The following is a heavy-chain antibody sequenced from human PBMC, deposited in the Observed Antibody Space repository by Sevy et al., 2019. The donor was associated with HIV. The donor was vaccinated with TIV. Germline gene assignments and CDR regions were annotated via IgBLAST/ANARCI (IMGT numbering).Heavy chain of an antibody. J-gene: IGHJ4*02. V-gene: IGHV1-2*02. CDR3: ARMGDYYDSSGYYPLKF. Sequence: ASVKVSCKASGYTFTAYYIHWVRQAPGQGLEWMGWINPNSSGTYFAKKFQDSVTLTTDTSVNTAYMELRSLRVDDTAVYYCARMGDYYDSSGYYPLKFWGQGTLVTVSS. CDR2: INPNSSGT. D-gene: IGHD3-22*01. CDR1: GYTFTAYY.